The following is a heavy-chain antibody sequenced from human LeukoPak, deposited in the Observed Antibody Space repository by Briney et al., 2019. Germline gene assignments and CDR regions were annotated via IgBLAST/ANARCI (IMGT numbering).Heavy chain of an antibody. CDR1: GFTFSSYW. CDR2: IGQDGSEK. CDR3: ARDYGNRYYFDY. J-gene: IGHJ4*02. V-gene: IGHV3-7*01. D-gene: IGHD1-14*01. Sequence: GGSLRLSCAASGFTFSSYWMSWVRQAPGKGLEWVANIGQDGSEKYYVDSVKGRFTISRDNAKNSLCLQMNSLRAEDTAVYYCARDYGNRYYFDYWGQGTLVTVSS.